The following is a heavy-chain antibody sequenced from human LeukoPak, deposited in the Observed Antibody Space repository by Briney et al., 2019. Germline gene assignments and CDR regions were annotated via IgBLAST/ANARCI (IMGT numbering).Heavy chain of an antibody. CDR3: ARALGYASGTPLDY. CDR1: GFTFSSYW. V-gene: IGHV3-7*01. D-gene: IGHD3-10*01. Sequence: PGGSLRLSCAASGFTFSSYWMSWVRQAPGKGLEWVANIKPDGSDQYYVDSVKGRFTISRDNAKNSLYLQMNSLRAEDTAVYYCARALGYASGTPLDYWGQGTLVTVSS. J-gene: IGHJ4*02. CDR2: IKPDGSDQ.